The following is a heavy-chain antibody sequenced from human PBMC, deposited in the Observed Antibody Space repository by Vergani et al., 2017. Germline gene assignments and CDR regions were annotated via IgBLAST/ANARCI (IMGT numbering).Heavy chain of an antibody. Sequence: QVQLQESGPGLVKPSETLSLTCTVSGGSISSYYWSWIRQPPGKGLEWIGYIYYSGSTYYNPSLKSRVTISVETSKNQFSLKLSSVTAADTAVYYCARVYYDYVWGSYRYRGYYFDYWGQGTLVTVSS. D-gene: IGHD3-16*02. CDR1: GGSISSYY. J-gene: IGHJ4*02. CDR2: IYYSGST. V-gene: IGHV4-59*06. CDR3: ARVYYDYVWGSYRYRGYYFDY.